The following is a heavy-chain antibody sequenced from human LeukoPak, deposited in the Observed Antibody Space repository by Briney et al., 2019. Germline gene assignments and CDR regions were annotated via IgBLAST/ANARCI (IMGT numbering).Heavy chain of an antibody. CDR3: ARTGALAKYCSGGSCYSHYYYYMDV. D-gene: IGHD2-15*01. CDR1: GYTFTSYG. J-gene: IGHJ6*03. Sequence: ASVKVSCKASGYTFTSYGISCVRQAPRQGLEWMGWISAHNGNTNYTQNLQGRVTMTTDTSTSTAYMELRSLRSDDTAVYYCARTGALAKYCSGGSCYSHYYYYMDVWGKGTTVTVSS. CDR2: ISAHNGNT. V-gene: IGHV1-18*01.